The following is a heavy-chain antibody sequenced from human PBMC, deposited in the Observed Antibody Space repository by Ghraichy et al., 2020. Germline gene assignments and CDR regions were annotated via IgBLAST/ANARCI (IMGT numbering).Heavy chain of an antibody. V-gene: IGHV4-59*08. CDR2: IYYSGTT. J-gene: IGHJ4*02. D-gene: IGHD1-26*01. CDR1: GVSVTSFH. CDR3: ARRSSRWETAGYFDY. Sequence: SETLSLTCAVSGVSVTSFHWSWIRQPPGKGLEWIGYIYYSGTTNYRPSLKSRLTISIDTSKNQFSLTLTSVTAADTAVYYFARRSSRWETAGYFDYWGQGTLVTVSS.